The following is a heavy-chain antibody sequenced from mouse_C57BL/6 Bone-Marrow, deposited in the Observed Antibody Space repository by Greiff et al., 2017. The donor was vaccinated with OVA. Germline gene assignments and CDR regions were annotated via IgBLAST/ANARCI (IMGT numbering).Heavy chain of an antibody. J-gene: IGHJ3*01. Sequence: EVKLQQSGPELVKPGASVKISCKASGYSFTGYYMNWVKQSPEKSLEWIGEINPSTGGTTYNQKFKAKATLTVDKSSSTAYMQLKSLTSEDSAVYYCARAENWGQGTLVTVSA. CDR2: INPSTGGT. CDR1: GYSFTGYY. CDR3: ARAEN. V-gene: IGHV1-42*01.